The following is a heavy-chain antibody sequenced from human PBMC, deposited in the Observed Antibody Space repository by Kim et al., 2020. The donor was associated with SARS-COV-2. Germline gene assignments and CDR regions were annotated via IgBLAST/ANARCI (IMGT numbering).Heavy chain of an antibody. D-gene: IGHD1-20*01. Sequence: GESLKISCKGSGYSFTSYWISWVRQTPGKGLEWMGRIDPSDSYINYSPSFQGHVSISADKSTSTAYLQWSSLKASDTAMYYCARQGQSNWNFDYWCQGTLVTVSS. V-gene: IGHV5-10-1*01. CDR2: IDPSDSYI. J-gene: IGHJ4*02. CDR3: ARQGQSNWNFDY. CDR1: GYSFTSYW.